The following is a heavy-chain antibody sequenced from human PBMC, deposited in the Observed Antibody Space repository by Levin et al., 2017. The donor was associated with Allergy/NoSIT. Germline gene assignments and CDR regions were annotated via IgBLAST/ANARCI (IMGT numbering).Heavy chain of an antibody. CDR1: GFTFDDYG. D-gene: IGHD3-10*01. V-gene: IGHV3-20*04. Sequence: SGGSLRLSCAASGFTFDDYGMSWVRQAPGKGLEWVSGINWNGGSTGYADSVKGRFTISRDNAKNSLYLQMNSLRAEDTALYYCARDRNGVWFGELSRAFDIWGQGTMVTVSS. CDR3: ARDRNGVWFGELSRAFDI. CDR2: INWNGGST. J-gene: IGHJ3*02.